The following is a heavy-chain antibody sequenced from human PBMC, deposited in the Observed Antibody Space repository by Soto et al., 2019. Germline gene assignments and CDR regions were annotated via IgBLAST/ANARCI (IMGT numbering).Heavy chain of an antibody. CDR3: AREENCRGGTCSSEYFHH. CDR1: GYIFTAYS. Sequence: QVQLVQSGAEVKKPGASVKVSCKTSGYIFTAYSMHWVRQAPGQGLEWMGVVNPIGGSAHYAESLEGKITLTRDTSTRTFYMELSSLRSEDTAVYYCAREENCRGGTCSSEYFHHWGQGTLVTDSS. D-gene: IGHD2-15*01. J-gene: IGHJ1*01. V-gene: IGHV1-46*01. CDR2: VNPIGGSA.